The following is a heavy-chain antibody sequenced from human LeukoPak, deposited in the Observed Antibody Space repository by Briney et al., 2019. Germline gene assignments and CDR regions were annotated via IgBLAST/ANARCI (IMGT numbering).Heavy chain of an antibody. CDR2: IYYSGST. J-gene: IGHJ4*02. D-gene: IGHD2-2*01. V-gene: IGHV4-31*03. CDR3: ARAAGVPAAADY. CDR1: GGSISSGGYY. Sequence: PSETLSLTCTVSGGSISSGGYYWSWIRQHPGKGLEWIGYIYYSGSTYYNPSLKSRVTISVDTSKNRFSLKLSSVTAADTAVYYCARAAGVPAAADYWGQGTLVTVSS.